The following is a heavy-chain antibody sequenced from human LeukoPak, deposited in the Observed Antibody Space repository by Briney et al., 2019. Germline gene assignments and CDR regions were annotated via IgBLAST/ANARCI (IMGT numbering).Heavy chain of an antibody. CDR3: VRSPKGTAVTANWFDP. J-gene: IGHJ5*02. CDR2: IYYNGHT. CDR1: GGSISGASFRGTTYY. Sequence: SETLSLTCTISGGSISGASFRGTTYYWGCVRQPPGKGLEWIGSIYYNGHTFFNPSLKSRVTMSLDTSRNQVSLKLSSVTAADTAVYYCVRSPKGTAVTANWFDPWGQGTLVTVSS. V-gene: IGHV4-39*07. D-gene: IGHD6-19*01.